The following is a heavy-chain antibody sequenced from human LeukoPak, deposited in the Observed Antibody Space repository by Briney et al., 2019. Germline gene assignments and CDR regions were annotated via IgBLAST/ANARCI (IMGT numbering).Heavy chain of an antibody. Sequence: SETLSLTCTVSGGAISSYYWSWIRQSPGKGLEWIGYIYYSGSTNYNPSLKSRVTISVDTSKKQFSLNLSSVTAADTAVYYCARGEGDGYKNQGYFFDYWGQGTLVTVSS. CDR1: GGAISSYY. CDR3: ARGEGDGYKNQGYFFDY. J-gene: IGHJ4*02. D-gene: IGHD5-24*01. CDR2: IYYSGST. V-gene: IGHV4-59*01.